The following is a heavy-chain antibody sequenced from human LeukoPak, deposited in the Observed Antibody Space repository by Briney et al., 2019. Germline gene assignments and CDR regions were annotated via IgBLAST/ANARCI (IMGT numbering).Heavy chain of an antibody. CDR3: ARGVQGGRHGFDY. CDR2: IYTSGST. J-gene: IGHJ4*02. Sequence: SETLSLICTVSGGSISSDYWSGIRQPAGKGLEGMGRIYTSGSTKFNPALKRRSTMSVATSKKQFFMKLSSVTDADTAVYYCARGVQGGRHGFDYWGQGTLVTVSS. CDR1: GGSISSDY. D-gene: IGHD3-10*01. V-gene: IGHV4-4*07.